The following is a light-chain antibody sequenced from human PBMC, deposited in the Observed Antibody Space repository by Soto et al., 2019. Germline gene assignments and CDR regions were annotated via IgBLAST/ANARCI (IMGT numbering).Light chain of an antibody. V-gene: IGKV1-5*03. J-gene: IGKJ1*01. CDR2: KAS. CDR1: QSISSW. CDR3: QQYNSYRT. Sequence: DIQMTQSPSTLSASVGDIITITCRASQSISSWLAWYQQKPGKAPKLLIYKASSLESGVPSRFSGSGSGTEFTLTISSLQPDDFATYYCQQYNSYRTFGQGTKVDLK.